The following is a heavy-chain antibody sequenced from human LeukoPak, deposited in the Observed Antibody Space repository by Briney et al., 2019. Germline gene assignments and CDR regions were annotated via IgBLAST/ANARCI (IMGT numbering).Heavy chain of an antibody. J-gene: IGHJ5*02. CDR1: GGSASSGHYF. V-gene: IGHV4-61*01. CDR2: IYYSGST. CDR3: ARLKAWFDP. Sequence: SETLSLTCTVSGGSASSGHYFWSWVRQPPGKGLEWIGYIYYSGSTNYNPSLKSRVTISVDTSKNQFSLKLSSVTAADTAVYYCARLKAWFDPWGQGTLVTVSS.